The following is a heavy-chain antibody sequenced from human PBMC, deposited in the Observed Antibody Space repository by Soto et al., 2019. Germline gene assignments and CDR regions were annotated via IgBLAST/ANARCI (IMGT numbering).Heavy chain of an antibody. CDR1: GDSVSGGDYY. J-gene: IGHJ5*01. CDR2: IYYSGST. Sequence: PSETLSLTCTVSGDSVSGGDYYWNWIRQHPGKGLEWIGYIYYSGSTYYNPSLKSRVTISVDTSKNQFSLKLSSVTAVDTAVYYCARGLDLKQSVYGDWTSVDSWGQGTLVTVSS. V-gene: IGHV4-31*03. D-gene: IGHD4-17*01. CDR3: ARGLDLKQSVYGDWTSVDS.